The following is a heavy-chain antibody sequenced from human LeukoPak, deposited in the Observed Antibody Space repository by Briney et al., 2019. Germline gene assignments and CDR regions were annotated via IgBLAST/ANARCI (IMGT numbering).Heavy chain of an antibody. CDR1: GYTFTGYY. CDR3: ARCSSWYYFDY. J-gene: IGHJ4*02. Sequence: ASVKVSCKASGYTFTGYYMHWVRQAPGQGLEWMGWINPSGGSTSYAQKFQGRVTMTRDMSTSTVYMELSSLRSEDTAVYYCARCSSWYYFDYWGQGTLVTVSS. V-gene: IGHV1-46*01. D-gene: IGHD6-13*01. CDR2: INPSGGST.